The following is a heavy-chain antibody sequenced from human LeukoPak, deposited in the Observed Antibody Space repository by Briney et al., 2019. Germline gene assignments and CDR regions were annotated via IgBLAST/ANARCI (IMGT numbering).Heavy chain of an antibody. D-gene: IGHD3-22*01. CDR1: GYSFSSYW. J-gene: IGHJ5*02. CDR2: IYPGHSDT. V-gene: IGHV5-51*01. CDR3: ARAPLDSSGNHWGVWFDP. Sequence: GESLKISCRGSGYSFSSYWIGWVRQMPGKGLEWMGIIYPGHSDTKYSPSFQGQVTMSADRSINTAYLQWSSLKASDTAIYYCARAPLDSSGNHWGVWFDPWGQGTLVTVSS.